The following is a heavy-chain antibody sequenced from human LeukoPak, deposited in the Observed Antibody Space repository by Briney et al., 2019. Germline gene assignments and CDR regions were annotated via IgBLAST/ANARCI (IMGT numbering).Heavy chain of an antibody. D-gene: IGHD1-7*01. J-gene: IGHJ4*02. V-gene: IGHV4-34*01. CDR2: INHSGST. CDR1: GGSFSGYY. Sequence: PSETLSPTCAVYGGSFSGYYWSWIRQPPGKGLEWIGEINHSGSTSYNPSLKSRVTISVDTSKNQFSLKLSSVTAADTAVYYCARGLSLITGTTAVVATKGSLDYWGQGTLVTVSS. CDR3: ARGLSLITGTTAVVATKGSLDY.